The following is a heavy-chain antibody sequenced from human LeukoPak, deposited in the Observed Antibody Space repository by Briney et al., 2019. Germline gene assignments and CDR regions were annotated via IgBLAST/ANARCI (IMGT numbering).Heavy chain of an antibody. CDR1: EFTFSSYA. Sequence: GGSLRLSCAASEFTFSSYAMHWVRQAPGKGLEWVAVISYDGINKYYADSLKGRFTISRDNSKNTLYLQMNSLRAEDTAVYYCATGGGPGWFGELFRGYFFDYWGQGTLVTVSS. CDR2: ISYDGINK. J-gene: IGHJ4*02. V-gene: IGHV3-30*04. D-gene: IGHD3-10*01. CDR3: ATGGGPGWFGELFRGYFFDY.